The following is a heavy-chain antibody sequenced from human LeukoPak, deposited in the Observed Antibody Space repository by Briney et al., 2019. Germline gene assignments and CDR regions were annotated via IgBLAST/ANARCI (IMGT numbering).Heavy chain of an antibody. J-gene: IGHJ4*02. D-gene: IGHD2-21*01. CDR1: GGSFSGYY. Sequence: PSETLSLTCAVYGGSFSGYYWSWICQPPGKGLEWIGEINHSGSTNYNPSLKSRVTISVDTSKNQFSLKLSSVTAADTAVYYCARRRGPTGVKHDYWGQGTLVTVSS. CDR2: INHSGST. V-gene: IGHV4-34*01. CDR3: ARRRGPTGVKHDY.